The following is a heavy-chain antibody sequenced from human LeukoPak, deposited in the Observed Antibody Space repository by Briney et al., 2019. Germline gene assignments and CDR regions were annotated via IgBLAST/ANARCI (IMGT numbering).Heavy chain of an antibody. CDR1: GFTFSNYA. D-gene: IGHD2-2*01. CDR3: ARAPTVLVGYCSSSSCQADY. CDR2: ISDSYGVT. V-gene: IGHV3-23*01. J-gene: IGHJ4*02. Sequence: GGSLRLSCAASGFTFSNYAMSWVRQAPGKGLEWVSTISDSYGVTYYADSVKGRFTISRDNAENSLYLRMNSLRVEDTAVYYCARAPTVLVGYCSSSSCQADYWGQGTLVTVSS.